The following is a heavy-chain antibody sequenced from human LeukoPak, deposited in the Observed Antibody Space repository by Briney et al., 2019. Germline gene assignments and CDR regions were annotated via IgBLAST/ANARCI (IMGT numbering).Heavy chain of an antibody. D-gene: IGHD2-8*01. CDR2: IDPKNGGA. CDR1: GYTFTGYY. J-gene: IGHJ4*02. V-gene: IGHV1-2*06. CDR3: ARDSRVSADY. Sequence: GASVKVSCKASGYTFTGYYLHWVRQAPGQGLEWVGRIDPKNGGAAYAQKFQGRVTMTRDTSISTAYMELSSLTSDDTAVYFCARDSRVSADYWGQGTLVTASS.